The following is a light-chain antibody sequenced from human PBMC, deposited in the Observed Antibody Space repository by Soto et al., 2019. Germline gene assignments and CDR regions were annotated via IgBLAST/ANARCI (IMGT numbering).Light chain of an antibody. V-gene: IGLV2-14*01. J-gene: IGLJ2*01. CDR1: SSDVGRYNY. CDR2: EVT. CDR3: SSYTSINTVI. Sequence: QSVLTQPASVSGSPGQSITISCTGTSSDVGRYNYVSWYKQYPGKAPKLIIYEVTIRPSGVSNHFSASKSGNTASLTISGLQPEDEADYYCSSYTSINTVIFGGGTKVTVL.